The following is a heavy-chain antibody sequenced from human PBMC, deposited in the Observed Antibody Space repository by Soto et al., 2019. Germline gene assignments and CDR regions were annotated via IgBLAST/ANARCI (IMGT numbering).Heavy chain of an antibody. CDR3: ATTGITGTTLSPYLGY. CDR1: GCSGRSGGCY. CDR2: IYYSGST. V-gene: IGHV4-31*02. J-gene: IGHJ4*02. D-gene: IGHD1-7*01. Sequence: PSVTQSLTRTFSGCSGRSGGCYWSWIRQHPGKGLEWIGYIYYSGSTYYNPSLKSRVTISVDTSKNQFSLKLSSVTAADTAVYYCATTGITGTTLSPYLGYWGQGTLVTVSS.